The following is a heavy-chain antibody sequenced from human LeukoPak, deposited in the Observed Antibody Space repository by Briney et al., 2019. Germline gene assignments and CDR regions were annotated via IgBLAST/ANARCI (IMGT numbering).Heavy chain of an antibody. V-gene: IGHV3-9*01. CDR1: GFTFDDYA. J-gene: IGHJ4*02. Sequence: GGSLRLSCAASGFTFDDYAMHWVRQAPGKGLEWVSGISRNSGSIGYADSVKGRFTISRDNAKNSLYLQMNSLRAEDTALYYCANDGRYYYGSGSWYYFDYWGQGTLVTVSS. D-gene: IGHD3-10*01. CDR3: ANDGRYYYGSGSWYYFDY. CDR2: ISRNSGSI.